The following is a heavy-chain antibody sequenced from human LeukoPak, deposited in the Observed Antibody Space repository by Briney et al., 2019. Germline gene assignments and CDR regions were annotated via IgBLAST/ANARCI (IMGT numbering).Heavy chain of an antibody. D-gene: IGHD6-25*01. CDR3: ARVGVAAGGNWFDP. Sequence: ASVKVSCKAAGYTFTSYGLTWVRQAPGQGLEWMGWINTYNGNTNYAQKFQGRVTMTTDTSTSTAYMELRSLRSDDTGVYYCARVGVAAGGNWFDPWGQGTLVTVSS. V-gene: IGHV1-18*01. CDR2: INTYNGNT. J-gene: IGHJ5*02. CDR1: GYTFTSYG.